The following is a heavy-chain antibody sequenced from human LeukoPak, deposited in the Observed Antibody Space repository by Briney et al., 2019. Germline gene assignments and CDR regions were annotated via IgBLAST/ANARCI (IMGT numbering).Heavy chain of an antibody. Sequence: ASVKVSCKASGYTFTSYGISWVRQAPGQGLEWMGWISAYNGNTNYAQKLQGRVTMTTDTSTSTAYMELRSLRSDDTAVYYCARVGYCSSTSCPNSPYYYYYMDVWGKGTTVTISS. D-gene: IGHD2-2*01. CDR3: ARVGYCSSTSCPNSPYYYYYMDV. V-gene: IGHV1-18*01. CDR2: ISAYNGNT. J-gene: IGHJ6*03. CDR1: GYTFTSYG.